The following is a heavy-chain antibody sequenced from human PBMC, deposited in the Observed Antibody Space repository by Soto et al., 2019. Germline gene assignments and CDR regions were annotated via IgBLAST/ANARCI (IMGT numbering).Heavy chain of an antibody. CDR2: ISSGSSYI. V-gene: IGHV3-21*01. D-gene: IGHD3-10*01. CDR1: GFTLSGYA. J-gene: IGHJ5*01. CDR3: ARDILSGGAYPDS. Sequence: PGGSRRLACAASGFTLSGYAMQWVRQPPGKGLEWISSISSGSSYIYYAGSVKGRFTISRDNARNSLFLEMKTLRADDTAVYYCARDILSGGAYPDSWGQGTKVTVSS.